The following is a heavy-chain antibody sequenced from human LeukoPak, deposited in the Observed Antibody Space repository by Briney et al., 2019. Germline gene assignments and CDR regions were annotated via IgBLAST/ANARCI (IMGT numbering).Heavy chain of an antibody. V-gene: IGHV4-59*02. CDR3: VIGVGWQPDY. Sequence: SEALSLTCTVFGDSVTGYFLNWVRQPPGKGLEWIGHIYKIGTTNYNPSLKSRLTISADTSKNQFSLQLRSVTAADTAVYYCVIGVGWQPDYWGQGALVTVSS. J-gene: IGHJ4*02. CDR2: IYKIGTT. CDR1: GDSVTGYF. D-gene: IGHD2-15*01.